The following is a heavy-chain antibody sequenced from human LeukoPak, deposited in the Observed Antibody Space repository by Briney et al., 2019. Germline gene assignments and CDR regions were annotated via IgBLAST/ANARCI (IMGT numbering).Heavy chain of an antibody. J-gene: IGHJ4*02. CDR1: GFPFRSYA. CDR3: AKGRWGLLSSMFDY. D-gene: IGHD3-16*01. Sequence: GSLGLSCSASGFPFRSYAMNWVRQAPGKGLEWLSSFSGSDTNTYYAGSLKGRFTISRDNSKNTLYLQMNSLRAEDTAIYYCAKGRWGLLSSMFDYWGQGTLVTVSS. V-gene: IGHV3-23*01. CDR2: FSGSDTNT.